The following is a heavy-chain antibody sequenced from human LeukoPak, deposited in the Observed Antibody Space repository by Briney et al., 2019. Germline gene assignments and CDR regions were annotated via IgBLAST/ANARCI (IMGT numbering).Heavy chain of an antibody. D-gene: IGHD6-6*01. V-gene: IGHV3-21*01. CDR1: GFTFSSYS. J-gene: IGHJ6*04. Sequence: PGGSLRLSCAASGFTFSSYSMNLVRQAPGKGLEWVSSISSSSSYIYYADSVKGRFTISRDNAKNSLYLQMNSLRAEDTAVYYCAMGDRYSSSSDVIGVDVWGKGTTVTVSS. CDR3: AMGDRYSSSSDVIGVDV. CDR2: ISSSSSYI.